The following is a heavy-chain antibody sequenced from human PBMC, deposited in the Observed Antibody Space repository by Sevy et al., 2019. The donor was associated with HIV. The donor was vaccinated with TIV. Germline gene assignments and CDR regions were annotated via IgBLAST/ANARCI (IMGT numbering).Heavy chain of an antibody. CDR3: ARAVYGSGSLMVLDAFDI. D-gene: IGHD3-10*01. CDR1: GGTFSSYA. CDR2: IIPIFGTA. Sequence: ASVKVSCKASGGTFSSYAISWVRQAPGQGLEWMGGIIPIFGTANYAQTFQGRVTITADKSTSTAYMELSSLRSEDTAVYYCARAVYGSGSLMVLDAFDIWGQGTMVTVSS. V-gene: IGHV1-69*06. J-gene: IGHJ3*02.